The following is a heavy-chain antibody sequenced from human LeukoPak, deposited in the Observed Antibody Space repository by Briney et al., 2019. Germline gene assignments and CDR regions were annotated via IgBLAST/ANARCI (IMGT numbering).Heavy chain of an antibody. J-gene: IGHJ4*02. D-gene: IGHD3-10*01. CDR2: IGPTGRDT. CDR1: GLIFSNYA. Sequence: PGGSLRLSCAASGLIFSNYAMSWLRQVPGKGLEWVSAIGPTGRDTYYADSVKGRFTISRDNSKNTVYLQKNSLSAQHTAVYYCARPVFTIPAVEDYWGQGTLVTVSS. V-gene: IGHV3-23*01. CDR3: ARPVFTIPAVEDY.